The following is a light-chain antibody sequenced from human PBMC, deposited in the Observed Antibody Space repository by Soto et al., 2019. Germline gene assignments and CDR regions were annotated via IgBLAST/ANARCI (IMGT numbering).Light chain of an antibody. J-gene: IGKJ4*01. Sequence: IQLTQSPSPLSASVGDRVTITCRASQGISSYLAWYQQKPGKAPKLLIYAASTLQSGVPSRFSGSGSGTDFTLTISSLQPEDFATYYCQQFNTYPLTFGGGTKVDIK. CDR1: QGISSY. CDR2: AAS. CDR3: QQFNTYPLT. V-gene: IGKV1-9*01.